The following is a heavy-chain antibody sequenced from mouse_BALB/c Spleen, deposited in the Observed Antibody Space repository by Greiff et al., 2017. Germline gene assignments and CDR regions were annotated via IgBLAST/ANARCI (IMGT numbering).Heavy chain of an antibody. Sequence: EVQGVESGPELVKPGASVKMSCKASGYTFTSYVMHWVKQKPGQGLEWIGYINPYNDGTKYNEKFKGKATLTSDKSSSTAYMELSSLTSEDSAVYYWARHYYGNYYAMDYWGQGTSVTVSS. D-gene: IGHD1-2*01. CDR1: GYTFTSYV. J-gene: IGHJ4*01. CDR2: INPYNDGT. V-gene: IGHV1-14*01. CDR3: ARHYYGNYYAMDY.